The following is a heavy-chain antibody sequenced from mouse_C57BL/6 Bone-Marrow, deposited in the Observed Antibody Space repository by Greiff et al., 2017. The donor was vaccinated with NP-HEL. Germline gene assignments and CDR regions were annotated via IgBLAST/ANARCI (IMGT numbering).Heavy chain of an antibody. V-gene: IGHV5-12*01. Sequence: EVQGVESGGGLVQPGGSLKLSCAASGFTFSDYYMYWVRQTPEKRLEWVAYISNGGGSTYYPDTVKGRFTISRDNAKNTLYLQMSRLKSEDTAMYYCARPRWLLPAYWGQGTLVTVSA. CDR2: ISNGGGST. J-gene: IGHJ3*01. CDR1: GFTFSDYY. D-gene: IGHD2-3*01. CDR3: ARPRWLLPAY.